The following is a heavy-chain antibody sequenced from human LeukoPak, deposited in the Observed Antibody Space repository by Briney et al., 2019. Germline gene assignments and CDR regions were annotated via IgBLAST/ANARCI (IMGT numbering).Heavy chain of an antibody. Sequence: GGSLRLSCAASGFTFDDNAIHWVRQVPGKGLEWVSGISWNSGIIGYADSVKGRFTISRDNAKNSLSLQMNSLRTEDTALYYCAKDITAYLTGAFDIWGQGTMVTVSS. V-gene: IGHV3-9*01. D-gene: IGHD2-2*01. CDR2: ISWNSGII. CDR3: AKDITAYLTGAFDI. J-gene: IGHJ3*02. CDR1: GFTFDDNA.